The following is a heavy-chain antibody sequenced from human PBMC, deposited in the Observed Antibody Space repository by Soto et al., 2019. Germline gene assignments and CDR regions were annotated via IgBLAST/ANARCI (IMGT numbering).Heavy chain of an antibody. D-gene: IGHD2-15*01. CDR3: ARGRGYCSGGSCYNWFDP. J-gene: IGHJ5*02. V-gene: IGHV4-61*01. Sequence: SETLSLTCTVSGGSVSSGSYYWSWIRQPPGKGLEWIGYIYYSGSTNYNPSLKSRVTISVDTSKNQFSLKLTSVTAADTAVYYCARGRGYCSGGSCYNWFDPWGQGTLVTVSS. CDR2: IYYSGST. CDR1: GGSVSSGSYY.